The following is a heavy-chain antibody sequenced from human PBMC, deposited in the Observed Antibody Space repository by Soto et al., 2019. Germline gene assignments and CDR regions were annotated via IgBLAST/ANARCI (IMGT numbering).Heavy chain of an antibody. D-gene: IGHD6-19*01. Sequence: QVQLVESGGGVVQPGRSLRLSCAASGFTFSSYGMHWVRQAPGKGLEWVAVIWYDGSNKYYADSVKGRFTISRDNSKNTLYVKMNSLRAEETAVYYCARDCAGYSSGWYQRGGFDYWGQGTLVTVSS. V-gene: IGHV3-33*01. CDR3: ARDCAGYSSGWYQRGGFDY. CDR1: GFTFSSYG. J-gene: IGHJ4*02. CDR2: IWYDGSNK.